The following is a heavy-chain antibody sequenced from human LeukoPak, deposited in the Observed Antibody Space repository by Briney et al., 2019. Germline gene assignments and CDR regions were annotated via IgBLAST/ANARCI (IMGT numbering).Heavy chain of an antibody. CDR2: VNPNSGNT. CDR1: VYTFTFVD. J-gene: IGHJ4*02. Sequence: RASVKVSCKASVYTFTFVDIHWVRQDSGQRLEWMGWVNPNSGNTAYSKKFQGRVTMTRDTSISTAYMELSRLTSDDTGVYFCARGPGSTTGVEHWGPGTLVTVS. D-gene: IGHD1-1*01. V-gene: IGHV1-8*01. CDR3: ARGPGSTTGVEH.